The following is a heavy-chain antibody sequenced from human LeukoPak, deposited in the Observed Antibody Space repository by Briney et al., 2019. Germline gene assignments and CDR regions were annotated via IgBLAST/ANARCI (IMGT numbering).Heavy chain of an antibody. CDR1: GGTFSSYA. CDR3: ANLPTHVSPYDY. CDR2: IIPIFGTA. Sequence: SVKVSCKASGGTFSSYAISWVRQAPGQGLEWVGGIIPIFGTANYAQKFQGRVTITADESTSTAYMELSSLRSEDTAVYYCANLPTHVSPYDYWGQGTLVTVSS. J-gene: IGHJ4*02. V-gene: IGHV1-69*01.